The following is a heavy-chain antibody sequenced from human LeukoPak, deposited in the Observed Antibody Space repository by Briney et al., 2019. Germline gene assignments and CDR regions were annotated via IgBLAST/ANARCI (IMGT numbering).Heavy chain of an antibody. CDR1: GFTFISYA. J-gene: IGHJ4*02. CDR3: AKDDAWLRFGE. D-gene: IGHD3-10*01. V-gene: IGHV3-23*01. CDR2: ISPSGDIT. Sequence: GSLSLSCAASGFTFISYAMHWVRQAPGKGLEWVSGISPSGDITYYADSVKGRFTISRDNSKNTLYLEVISLTAEDTAVYYCAKDDAWLRFGEWSQGTLVTVSS.